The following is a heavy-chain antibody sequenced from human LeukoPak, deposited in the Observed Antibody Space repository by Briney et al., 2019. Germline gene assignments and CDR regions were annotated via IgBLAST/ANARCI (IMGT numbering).Heavy chain of an antibody. CDR3: ARGPAGGAPEADAFDI. CDR2: ISAYNGNT. Sequence: ASVKVSCKASGYTFTSYGISWVRQAPGQGLEWMGWISAYNGNTNYAQKLQGRVTMTTDTSTSTAYMELRSLRSDDTAVYYCARGPAGGAPEADAFDIWGQGTMVTVSS. V-gene: IGHV1-18*01. D-gene: IGHD6-25*01. CDR1: GYTFTSYG. J-gene: IGHJ3*02.